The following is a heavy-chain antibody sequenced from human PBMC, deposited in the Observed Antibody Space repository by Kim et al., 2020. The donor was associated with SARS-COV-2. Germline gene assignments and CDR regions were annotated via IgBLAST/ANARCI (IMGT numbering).Heavy chain of an antibody. D-gene: IGHD3-22*01. J-gene: IGHJ4*02. CDR3: ARTFSDSIAYYYIDY. CDR1: GYTFTTYG. CDR2: INTNTGNP. Sequence: ASVKVSCKASGYTFTTYGMNWVRQAPGQGLEWMGWINTNTGNPTFAQGFTGRFVFSLDTSVSTAYLQISSLEAEDTAVYYCARTFSDSIAYYYIDYWGQG. V-gene: IGHV7-4-1*02.